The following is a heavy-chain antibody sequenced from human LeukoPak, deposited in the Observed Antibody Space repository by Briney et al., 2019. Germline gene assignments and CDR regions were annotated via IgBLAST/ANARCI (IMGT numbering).Heavy chain of an antibody. CDR1: GYSFTSYW. V-gene: IGHV5-51*01. D-gene: IGHD2-21*02. CDR3: ARHRGPAYCGGDCYSGNWFDP. J-gene: IGHJ5*02. Sequence: GASLKISCKGSGYSFTSYWIGWVRQMPGKGLEWMGIIYPGDSDTRYSPFFQGQVTISADKSISTAYLQWSSLKASDTAMYYCARHRGPAYCGGDCYSGNWFDPWGQGTLVTVSS. CDR2: IYPGDSDT.